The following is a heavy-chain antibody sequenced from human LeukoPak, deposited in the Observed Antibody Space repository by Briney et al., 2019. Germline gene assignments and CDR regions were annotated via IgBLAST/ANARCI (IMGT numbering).Heavy chain of an antibody. CDR1: GFTFSSYS. V-gene: IGHV3-21*01. CDR2: ISSSSSYI. J-gene: IGHJ4*02. Sequence: PGGSLRLSCAASGFTFSSYSMNWVREAPGKGLEWVSSISSSSSYIYYADSVKGRFTISRDNAKNSLYLQMNSLRDEDTAVYYCASKGLVGAMAAFDYWGQGTLVTVSS. D-gene: IGHD1-26*01. CDR3: ASKGLVGAMAAFDY.